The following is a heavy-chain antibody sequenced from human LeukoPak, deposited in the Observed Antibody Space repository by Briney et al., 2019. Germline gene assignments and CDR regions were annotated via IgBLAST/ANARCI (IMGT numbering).Heavy chain of an antibody. CDR1: GYTFTSYG. CDR2: ISAYNGNA. CDR3: ARSRITIFGVVTAPLALYYFDY. J-gene: IGHJ4*02. Sequence: ASVKVSCKASGYTFTSYGIGWVRQAPGQGLECMGWISAYNGNANYAQKLQGRVTMTTDTSTSTAYMELRSLRSDDTAVYYCARSRITIFGVVTAPLALYYFDYWGQGTLVTVSS. V-gene: IGHV1-18*01. D-gene: IGHD3-3*01.